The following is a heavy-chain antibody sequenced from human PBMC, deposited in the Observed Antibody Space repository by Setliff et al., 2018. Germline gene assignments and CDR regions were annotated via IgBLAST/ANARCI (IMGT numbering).Heavy chain of an antibody. CDR2: ISNRGST. J-gene: IGHJ6*02. Sequence: SETLSLTCTVSGDYISSQYWSWIRQPPGKGLEWIGYISNRGSTDYNPSLKSRVTISEDTSRSQFSLKLTSVTTADTAVYYCARDKPEGYNFWSGYLGGGLMDVWGQGTTVTVSS. V-gene: IGHV4-59*11. CDR3: ARDKPEGYNFWSGYLGGGLMDV. CDR1: GDYISSQY. D-gene: IGHD3-3*01.